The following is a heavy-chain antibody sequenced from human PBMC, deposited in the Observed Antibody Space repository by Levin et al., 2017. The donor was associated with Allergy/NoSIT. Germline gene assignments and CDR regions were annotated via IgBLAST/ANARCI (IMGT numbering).Heavy chain of an antibody. CDR2: IYGGGAT. V-gene: IGHV3-53*01. CDR3: ARELYSSGWYYFDY. Sequence: GGSLRLSCAASGFTVSSNYMSWVRQAPGKGLEWVSVIYGGGATYYADSVKGRFTISRDNSKNTLYLQMNSLRADDTAVYYCARELYSSGWYYFDYWGQGTLVTVSS. CDR1: GFTVSSNY. J-gene: IGHJ4*02. D-gene: IGHD6-19*01.